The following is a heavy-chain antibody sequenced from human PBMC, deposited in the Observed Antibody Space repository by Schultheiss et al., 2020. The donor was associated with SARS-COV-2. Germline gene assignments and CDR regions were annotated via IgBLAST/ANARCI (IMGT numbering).Heavy chain of an antibody. CDR2: IRSKANSYAT. V-gene: IGHV3-73*01. J-gene: IGHJ5*02. CDR1: GFTFSGSA. D-gene: IGHD6-13*01. Sequence: GGSLRLSCAASGFTFSGSAMHWVRQASGKGLEWVGRIRSKANSYATAYAASVKGRFTISRDDSKNTLYLQMNSLRAEDTAVYYCARDNRAAAGINWFDPWGQGTLVTVSS. CDR3: ARDNRAAAGINWFDP.